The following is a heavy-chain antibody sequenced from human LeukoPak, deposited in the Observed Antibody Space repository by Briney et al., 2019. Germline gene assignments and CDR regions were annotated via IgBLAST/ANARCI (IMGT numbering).Heavy chain of an antibody. D-gene: IGHD5-18*01. CDR3: AKGNGYSYGRYYFDY. V-gene: IGHV3-23*01. J-gene: IGHJ4*02. CDR1: GFTFSSDS. Sequence: GGSLRLSCAASGFTFSSDSMNWVRQGPGKGLEWVSFISGSSGVIYYADSVKGRFTISRDNSKNTLYLQVNSLRAEDTAVYYCAKGNGYSYGRYYFDYWGQGTLVTVSS. CDR2: ISGSSGVI.